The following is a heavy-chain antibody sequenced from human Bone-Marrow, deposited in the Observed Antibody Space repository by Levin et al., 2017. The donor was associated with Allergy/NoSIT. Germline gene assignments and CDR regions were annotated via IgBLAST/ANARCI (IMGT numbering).Heavy chain of an antibody. CDR1: GFSFNTYE. J-gene: IGHJ2*01. D-gene: IGHD6-19*01. V-gene: IGHV3-48*03. CDR2: ISGSGNTV. Sequence: LSLTCAASGFSFNTYEMNWVRQAPGKGLEWISYISGSGNTVYYADSVKGRFTISRDNARNSLYLHMNSLRPEDTAVYYCAGKPLSSWLYWYFDLWGRGTLVTVSS. CDR3: AGKPLSSWLYWYFDL.